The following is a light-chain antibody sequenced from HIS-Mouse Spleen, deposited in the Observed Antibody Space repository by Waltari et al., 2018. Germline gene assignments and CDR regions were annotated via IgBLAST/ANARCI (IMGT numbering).Light chain of an antibody. V-gene: IGKV3-20*01. Sequence: EIVLTQSPGTLSLSPGERATLPCRASQSVSSSYLAWYQQKPGQAPRLLIYGASSRATGIPDRFSGSGSGTDFTLTISRLEPEDFAVYYCQQYGSSPFGQGTRLEIK. CDR2: GAS. CDR1: QSVSSSY. CDR3: QQYGSSP. J-gene: IGKJ5*01.